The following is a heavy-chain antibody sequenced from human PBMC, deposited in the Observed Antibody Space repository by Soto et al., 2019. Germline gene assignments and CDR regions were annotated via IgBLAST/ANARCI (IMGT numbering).Heavy chain of an antibody. D-gene: IGHD3-9*01. CDR3: ARDPGAAYYDILTGYPAPVT. Sequence: SETLSLTCTVSGGSISSGGYYWSWIRQHPGKGLEWIGYIYYSGSTYYNPSLKSRVTISVDTSKNQFSLKLSSVTAADTAVYYCARDPGAAYYDILTGYPAPVTWGQGTLVTLSS. J-gene: IGHJ5*02. V-gene: IGHV4-31*03. CDR2: IYYSGST. CDR1: GGSISSGGYY.